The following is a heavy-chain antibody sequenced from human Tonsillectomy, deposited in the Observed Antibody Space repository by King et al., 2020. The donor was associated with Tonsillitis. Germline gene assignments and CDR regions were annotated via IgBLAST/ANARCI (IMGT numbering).Heavy chain of an antibody. D-gene: IGHD6-6*01. CDR2: ISSSSSSI. Sequence: EVQLVESGGGLVKPGGSLRLSCAASGFTFNSYSMNWVRPAPGKGLEWVSSISSSSSSIYYADSVKGRFTISRDSAKNSLYLQMNSLRAEDTAVYYCAREGQLVRYYYMDVWGKGTTVTVSS. J-gene: IGHJ6*03. CDR1: GFTFNSYS. V-gene: IGHV3-21*01. CDR3: AREGQLVRYYYMDV.